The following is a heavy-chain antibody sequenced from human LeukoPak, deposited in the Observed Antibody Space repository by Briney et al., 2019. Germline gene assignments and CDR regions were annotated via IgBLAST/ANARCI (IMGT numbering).Heavy chain of an antibody. V-gene: IGHV4-39*07. J-gene: IGHJ5*02. CDR2: IYYSGST. CDR3: VRGGHHNSAVDP. D-gene: IGHD2/OR15-2a*01. CDR1: GDSIRSDSYY. Sequence: SETLSLTCTVSGDSIRSDSYYWGWIRQPPGKGLEWIGHIYYSGSTHYNPSLKSRVTISLDTSKNQFSLKLSSVTAADTAVYYCVRGGHHNSAVDPWGQGTLVTVSS.